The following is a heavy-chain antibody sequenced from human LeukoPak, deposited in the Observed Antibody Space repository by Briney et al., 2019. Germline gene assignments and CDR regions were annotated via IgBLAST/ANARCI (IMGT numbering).Heavy chain of an antibody. V-gene: IGHV4-59*01. D-gene: IGHD4-17*01. CDR1: GGSISSYY. CDR2: IYYSGST. CDR3: ATRKLDDYGDYEGYFDY. Sequence: SETLSLTCTVSGGSISSYYWSWIRQPPGKGLEWIGSIYYSGSTNYNPSLKSRVTISVDTSKNQFSLKLSSVTAADTAVYYCATRKLDDYGDYEGYFDYWGQGTLVTVSS. J-gene: IGHJ4*02.